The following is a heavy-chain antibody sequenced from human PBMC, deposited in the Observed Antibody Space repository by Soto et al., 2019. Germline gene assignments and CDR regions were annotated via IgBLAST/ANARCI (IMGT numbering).Heavy chain of an antibody. D-gene: IGHD1-1*01. CDR3: AGEGGYVDY. CDR1: GGPIRSSSHY. J-gene: IGHJ4*02. V-gene: IGHV4-39*02. CDR2: IDESGDS. Sequence: TLSLTCTVSGGPIRSSSHYWGWIRQSPGTGLEWIGSIDESGDSYYNPSLKSRVTIFVDTSKNQFSLKLISVTGADSAIYYCAGEGGYVDYWGQGTLVTVSS.